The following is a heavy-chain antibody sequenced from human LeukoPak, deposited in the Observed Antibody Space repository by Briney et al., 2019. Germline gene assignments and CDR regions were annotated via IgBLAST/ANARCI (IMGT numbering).Heavy chain of an antibody. J-gene: IGHJ3*02. CDR3: ARGQWFGEFNDAFDI. CDR2: IGTAGDT. D-gene: IGHD3-10*01. V-gene: IGHV3-13*01. Sequence: GGSLRLSCAASGFTFSSYDMHWVRQATGKGLEWVSAIGTAGDTYYPGSVKGRFTISRENAKNSLCLQMNSLRAGDTAVYYCARGQWFGEFNDAFDIWGQGTMVTVSS. CDR1: GFTFSSYD.